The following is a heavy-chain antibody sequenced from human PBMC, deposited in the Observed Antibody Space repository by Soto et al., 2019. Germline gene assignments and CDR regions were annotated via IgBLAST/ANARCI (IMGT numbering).Heavy chain of an antibody. J-gene: IGHJ4*02. CDR1: GGSISSGGYC. CDR3: ARNSGYDWSFFDY. V-gene: IGHV4-31*03. Sequence: QVQLQESGPGLVKPSQTLSLTCTVSGGSISSGGYCWSWIRQHPGKGLEWIGYIYYSGSTYYNPSLKRRVTISVDTSKNQFSLKLSSVTAADTAVDYCARNSGYDWSFFDYWVQGTLVTVSS. CDR2: IYYSGST. D-gene: IGHD5-12*01.